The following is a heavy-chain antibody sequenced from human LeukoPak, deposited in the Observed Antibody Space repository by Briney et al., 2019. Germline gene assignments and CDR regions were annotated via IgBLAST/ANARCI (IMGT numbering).Heavy chain of an antibody. Sequence: PGGSLRLSCAASGLTVSSNSMNWVRQAPGKGLEWVSVIYSGDGTYYADSVKGRFTISRDNAKNSLYLQMNSLRAEDTAVYYCARGSDSNQYYYYYYYMDVWGKGATVTVSS. D-gene: IGHD4-11*01. J-gene: IGHJ6*03. CDR3: ARGSDSNQYYYYYYYMDV. CDR1: GLTVSSNS. CDR2: IYSGDGT. V-gene: IGHV3-66*01.